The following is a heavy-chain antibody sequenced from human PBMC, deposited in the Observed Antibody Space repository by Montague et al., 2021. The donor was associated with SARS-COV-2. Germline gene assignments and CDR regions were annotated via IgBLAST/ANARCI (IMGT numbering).Heavy chain of an antibody. J-gene: IGHJ4*02. CDR2: VNYGGDS. Sequence: SETLSLTCAVSDDSIRRTTYYWGWIRQPPGKGLEWIGSVNYGGDSYSNPSLQSRVTMYVVEPKKQFALKLNSVTAADTAIYYCARHPTAYADFFDHWGQGILVTVSS. D-gene: IGHD2-21*01. CDR3: ARHPTAYADFFDH. CDR1: DDSIRRTTYY. V-gene: IGHV4-39*01.